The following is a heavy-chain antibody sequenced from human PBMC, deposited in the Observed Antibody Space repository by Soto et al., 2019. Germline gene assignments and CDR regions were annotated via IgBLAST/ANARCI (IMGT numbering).Heavy chain of an antibody. J-gene: IGHJ3*02. CDR1: GYTFTSYG. Sequence: ASVKVSCKASGYTFTSYGISWVRQAPGQGLEWMGIINPSGGSTSYAQKFQGRVTMTRDTSTSTVYMELSSLRSEDTAVYYCARGFLDIVVVVAATPSDAFDIWGQGTMVTVSS. CDR3: ARGFLDIVVVVAATPSDAFDI. D-gene: IGHD2-15*01. V-gene: IGHV1-46*01. CDR2: INPSGGST.